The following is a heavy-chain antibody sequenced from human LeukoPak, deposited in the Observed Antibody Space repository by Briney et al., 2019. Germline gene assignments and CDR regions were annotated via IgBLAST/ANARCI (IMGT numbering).Heavy chain of an antibody. V-gene: IGHV3-30*01. CDR3: ARVGRFLEWLLYYYYYYMDV. D-gene: IGHD3-3*01. CDR2: ISYDGSNK. J-gene: IGHJ6*03. Sequence: GGSLRLPCAASGFTFSSYAMHWVRQAPGKGLEWVAVISYDGSNKYHADSVKGRFTISRDNSKNTLYLQMNSLRAEDTAVYYCARVGRFLEWLLYYYYYYMDVWGKGTTVTVSS. CDR1: GFTFSSYA.